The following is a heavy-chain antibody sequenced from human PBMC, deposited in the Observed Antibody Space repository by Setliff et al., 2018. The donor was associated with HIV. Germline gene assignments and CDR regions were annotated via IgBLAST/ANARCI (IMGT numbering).Heavy chain of an antibody. CDR3: TIGHYRSG. Sequence: PGGSLRLSCTASGFTFRNFWMNWVRQAPGKGLEWVANIKEDGSKKNYVDSVKGRFTISRDNAKNSLFLQMNSLTAEDTAISYCTIGHYRSGWGQGTQVTVSS. CDR2: IKEDGSKK. V-gene: IGHV3-7*03. D-gene: IGHD3-10*01. J-gene: IGHJ4*02. CDR1: GFTFRNFW.